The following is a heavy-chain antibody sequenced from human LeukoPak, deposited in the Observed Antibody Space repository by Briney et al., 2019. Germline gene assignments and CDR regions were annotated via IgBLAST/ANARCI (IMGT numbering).Heavy chain of an antibody. J-gene: IGHJ5*02. Sequence: GASVKVSCKASGYTFTSHAMNWVRQAPGQGLEWMGWINPNSGGTNYAQKFQGRVTMTRDTSISTAYMELSRLRSDDTAVYYCARASYYDSSGYYEFDPWGQGTLVTVSS. V-gene: IGHV1-2*02. CDR3: ARASYYDSSGYYEFDP. CDR1: GYTFTSHA. CDR2: INPNSGGT. D-gene: IGHD3-22*01.